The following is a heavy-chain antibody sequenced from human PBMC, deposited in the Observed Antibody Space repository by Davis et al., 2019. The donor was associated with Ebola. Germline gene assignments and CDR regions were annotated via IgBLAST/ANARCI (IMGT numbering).Heavy chain of an antibody. V-gene: IGHV3-30*03. J-gene: IGHJ4*02. CDR3: ARSVDTPVVPYFDY. D-gene: IGHD5-18*01. Sequence: PGGSLRLSCAASGFTFSSYGMHWVRQAPGKGLEWVAVISYDGSNKYYADSVKGRFTISRDNSKNTQYLEMNSLRAEDTAVYYCARSVDTPVVPYFDYWGQGALVTVSS. CDR2: ISYDGSNK. CDR1: GFTFSSYG.